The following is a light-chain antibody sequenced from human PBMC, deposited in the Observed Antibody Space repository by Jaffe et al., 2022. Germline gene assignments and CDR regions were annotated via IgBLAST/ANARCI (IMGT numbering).Light chain of an antibody. J-gene: IGLJ3*02. CDR1: SSDVGGYDY. Sequence: QSALTQPASVSGSPGQSITISCTGTSSDVGGYDYVSWYQKYPGKAPKLMIYEVSNRPSGVSNRFSGSKSGNTASLTISGLQAEDEADYYCSSYTSNNTWVFGGGTKLTVL. V-gene: IGLV2-14*01. CDR3: SSYTSNNTWV. CDR2: EVS.